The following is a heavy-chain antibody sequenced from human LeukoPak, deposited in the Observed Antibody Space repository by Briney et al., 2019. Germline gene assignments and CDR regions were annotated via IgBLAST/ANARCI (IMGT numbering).Heavy chain of an antibody. CDR3: ARYSTGWGAFDY. D-gene: IGHD3-16*01. CDR1: GGSISSYY. Sequence: PSETLSPTCTVSGGSISSYYWSWIRQPPGKGLEWIGYIYYSGSTNYNPSLKSRVTISVDTSKNQFSLKLSSVTAADTAVYYCARYSTGWGAFDYWGQGTLVTVSS. J-gene: IGHJ4*02. CDR2: IYYSGST. V-gene: IGHV4-59*01.